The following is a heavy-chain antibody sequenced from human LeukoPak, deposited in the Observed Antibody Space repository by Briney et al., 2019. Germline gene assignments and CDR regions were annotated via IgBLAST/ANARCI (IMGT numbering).Heavy chain of an antibody. CDR2: IYPGDSDT. J-gene: IGHJ4*02. CDR1: GYTFAKYW. V-gene: IGHV5-51*01. CDR3: ARRYSGSYYPEYFDY. Sequence: GESLKISCQASGYTFAKYWIGWVRQMPGKGLEWMGIIYPGDSDTRYSPSFQGQVTISADKSNSIVYLQWSSLKASDTAMYYCARRYSGSYYPEYFDYWGQGTLVTVSS. D-gene: IGHD1-26*01.